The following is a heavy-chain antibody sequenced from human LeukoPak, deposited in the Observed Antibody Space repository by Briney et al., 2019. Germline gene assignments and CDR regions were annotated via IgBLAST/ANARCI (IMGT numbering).Heavy chain of an antibody. D-gene: IGHD3-10*01. CDR3: ARDAYGSGNYYLDY. J-gene: IGHJ4*02. CDR1: GFTFSSYA. Sequence: GGSLRLSCAASGFTFSSYAMHWVRQAPGKGLEWVAVISYDGSNKYYAVSVKGRFTISRDNSKNTLYLQMNSLRAEDTAVYYCARDAYGSGNYYLDYRGQGTLVTVSS. V-gene: IGHV3-30*01. CDR2: ISYDGSNK.